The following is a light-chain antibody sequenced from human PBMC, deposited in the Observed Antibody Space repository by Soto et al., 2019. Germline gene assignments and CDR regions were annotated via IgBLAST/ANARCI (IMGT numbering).Light chain of an antibody. CDR1: SSDVGGYNY. J-gene: IGLJ1*01. V-gene: IGLV2-11*01. CDR3: CSYAGSYAL. Sequence: QSALTQPRSVSGSPGQSVTISCTGTSSDVGGYNYVSWYQQHPGKAPKLMIYDVSKRPSGVPDRFSGSKSGNTASLTISGRQDEDDADYYCCSYAGSYALFGAGTKLTVL. CDR2: DVS.